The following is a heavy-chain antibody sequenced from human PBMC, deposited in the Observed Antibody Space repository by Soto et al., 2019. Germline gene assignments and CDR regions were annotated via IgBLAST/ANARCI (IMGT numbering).Heavy chain of an antibody. CDR1: GFTFSSYA. J-gene: IGHJ4*02. Sequence: GGSLRLSCAASGFTFSSYAMHWVRQAPGKGLEWVAVISYDGSNKYYADSVKGRFTISRDNSKNTLYLQMNSLRAEDTAVYYCATGGPLGHSYGDYYFDYWGQGTLVTVSS. CDR3: ATGGPLGHSYGDYYFDY. V-gene: IGHV3-30-3*01. D-gene: IGHD5-18*01. CDR2: ISYDGSNK.